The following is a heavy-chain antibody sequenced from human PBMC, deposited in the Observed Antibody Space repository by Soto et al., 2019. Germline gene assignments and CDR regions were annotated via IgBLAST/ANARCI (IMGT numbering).Heavy chain of an antibody. D-gene: IGHD4-17*01. CDR3: AHRTTTVTWWFDP. J-gene: IGHJ5*02. CDR2: ISGSGGST. CDR1: GFTFSSYA. Sequence: GSLRLSCAASGFTFSSYAMRWVRQAPGKGLEWVSAISGSGGSTYYADSVKSRLTITKDTSKNQVVLTMTNMDPVDTATYFCAHRTTTVTWWFDPWGQGTLVTVSS. V-gene: IGHV3-23*01.